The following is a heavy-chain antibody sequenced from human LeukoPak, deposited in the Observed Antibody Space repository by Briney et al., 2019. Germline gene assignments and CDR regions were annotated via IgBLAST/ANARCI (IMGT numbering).Heavy chain of an antibody. V-gene: IGHV4-4*07. CDR2: IYTSGST. Sequence: SETLSLTCTVSGGSISSYYWSWIRQPAGKGLEWIGRIYTSGSTNYNPSLKSRVTISVDRSKNQFSLKLSSVTAADTAVYYCARTLMTTVTTVYFDYWGQGTLVTVSS. D-gene: IGHD4-17*01. J-gene: IGHJ4*02. CDR3: ARTLMTTVTTVYFDY. CDR1: GGSISSYY.